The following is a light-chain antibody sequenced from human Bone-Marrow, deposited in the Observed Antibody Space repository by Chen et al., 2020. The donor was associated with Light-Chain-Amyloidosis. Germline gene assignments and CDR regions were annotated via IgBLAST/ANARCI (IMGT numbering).Light chain of an antibody. CDR1: SSYVGGDNH. CDR2: EDT. Sequence: QSALTQPASVSGSPGQSITISCTRTSSYVGGDNHVSWYQHHPGKATKLMIYEDTNRPSWVPDRFSGSKSDNTASLTISGLQTEDEADYFCSSYTITNTLVFGSGTRVTVL. V-gene: IGLV2-14*01. J-gene: IGLJ1*01. CDR3: SSYTITNTLV.